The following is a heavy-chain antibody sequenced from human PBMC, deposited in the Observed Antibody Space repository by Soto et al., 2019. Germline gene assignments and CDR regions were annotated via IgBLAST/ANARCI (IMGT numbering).Heavy chain of an antibody. Sequence: GGSLRLSCAASGFTFSSYGIHWVRQAPGKGLEWVAVISYDGSNKNYADSVKGRFTISRDNSKNMLYLQMNSLRAEDTAVYYCAKDRSGTNFLWPYYFDYWGQGTLVTVSS. CDR2: ISYDGSNK. CDR3: AKDRSGTNFLWPYYFDY. J-gene: IGHJ4*02. V-gene: IGHV3-30*18. CDR1: GFTFSSYG. D-gene: IGHD1-1*01.